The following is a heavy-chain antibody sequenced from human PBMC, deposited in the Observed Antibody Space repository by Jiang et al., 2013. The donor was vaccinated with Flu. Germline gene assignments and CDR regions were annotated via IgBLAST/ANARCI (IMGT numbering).Heavy chain of an antibody. CDR3: ARMGVWDHHNDAFDI. CDR2: INPNSGDT. V-gene: IGHV1-2*06. Sequence: SGAEVKRPGASVRVSCKASGYSFIDYYIHWVRQAPGQGLEWMGRINPNSGDTDFPLKLRGRVTMTRDTSTSTAYMELNSLTSDDTAVYYCARMGVWDHHNDAFDIWGQGTRVAVSS. CDR1: GYSFIDYY. D-gene: IGHD3-16*01. J-gene: IGHJ3*02.